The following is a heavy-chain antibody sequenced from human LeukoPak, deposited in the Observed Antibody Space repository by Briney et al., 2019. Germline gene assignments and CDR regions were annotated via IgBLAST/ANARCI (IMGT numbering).Heavy chain of an antibody. CDR2: ISYDGSNK. CDR3: ARDKGGIVGAHHFDY. Sequence: GGSLRLSCEATGFTFSSYGMHWVRQAPGRGLEWVAVISYDGSNKYYGDSVKGRLAISRDNSKNMLYLQMNSLRAEDTAVYYCARDKGGIVGAHHFDYWGQGNLVTVSS. V-gene: IGHV3-30*03. J-gene: IGHJ4*02. CDR1: GFTFSSYG. D-gene: IGHD1-26*01.